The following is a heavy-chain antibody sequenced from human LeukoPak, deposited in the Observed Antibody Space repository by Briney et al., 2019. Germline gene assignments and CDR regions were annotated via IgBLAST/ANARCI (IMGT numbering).Heavy chain of an antibody. D-gene: IGHD3-3*01. CDR2: IYYSGST. J-gene: IGHJ4*02. CDR3: AISGRNSRAPDY. Sequence: SETLSLTCTVSGGSISSGDYYWSWIRQPPGKGLEWIGYIYYSGSTYYNPSLKSRVTISVDTSKNQFSLKLSSVTAADTAVYYCAISGRNSRAPDYWGQGTLVTVSS. V-gene: IGHV4-30-4*02. CDR1: GGSISSGDYY.